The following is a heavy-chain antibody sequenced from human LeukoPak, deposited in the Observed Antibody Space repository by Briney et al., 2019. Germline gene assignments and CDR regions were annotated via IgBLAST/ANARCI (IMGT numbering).Heavy chain of an antibody. D-gene: IGHD3-22*01. CDR1: GGSISSYY. V-gene: IGHV4-59*01. CDR3: AREGVGITMRTPTYYFDY. Sequence: SETLCLTCTVSGGSISSYYWSWIRQPPGKGLEWIGYIYYSGSTNYNPSLKSRVTISVDTSKNQFSLKLSSVTAADTAVYYSAREGVGITMRTPTYYFDYWGQGTLVTVSS. CDR2: IYYSGST. J-gene: IGHJ4*02.